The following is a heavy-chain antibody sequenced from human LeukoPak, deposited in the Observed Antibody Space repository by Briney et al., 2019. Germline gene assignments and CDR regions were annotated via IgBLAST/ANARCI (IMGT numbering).Heavy chain of an antibody. CDR2: ISAYNGNT. Sequence: GASVKVSCKASGYTFTSYGISWVRQAPGQGLEWMGWISAYNGNTNYAQKLQGRVTMTTDTSTSTAYMELRSLRSDDTAVYYCARVLITMIVAPRGAFDIWGQGQWSPSLQ. D-gene: IGHD3-22*01. CDR1: GYTFTSYG. CDR3: ARVLITMIVAPRGAFDI. V-gene: IGHV1-18*01. J-gene: IGHJ3*02.